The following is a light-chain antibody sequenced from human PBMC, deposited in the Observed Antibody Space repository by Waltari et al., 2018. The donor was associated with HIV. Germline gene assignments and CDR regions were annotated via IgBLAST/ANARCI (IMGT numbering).Light chain of an antibody. J-gene: IGKJ4*01. CDR3: HRYDSAPPT. Sequence: DIQMTQSPSSLSASVGDRVTITCRASQAIGNYLAWYQEKPGKVPKLLIYAASTLQSGVPSRFSGSGSGTAFTLTISSLQPEDVATYYCHRYDSAPPTFGGGTKVEIK. CDR1: QAIGNY. CDR2: AAS. V-gene: IGKV1-27*01.